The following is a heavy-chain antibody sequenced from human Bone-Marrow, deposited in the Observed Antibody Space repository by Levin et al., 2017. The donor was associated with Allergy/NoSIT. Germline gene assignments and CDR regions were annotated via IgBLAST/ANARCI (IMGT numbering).Heavy chain of an antibody. D-gene: IGHD6-19*01. V-gene: IGHV3-11*01. J-gene: IGHJ6*02. CDR1: GFYFSDYY. CDR2: ISSSGRTI. CDR3: ARGEGLVIMDV. Sequence: GESLKISCAASGFYFSDYYMNWVRQAPGKGLEWIPHISSSGRTIDYADSVRGRFTVSRDNAKNSLYLQINSLSAEDTATYFCARGEGLVIMDVWGQGTTVTVSS.